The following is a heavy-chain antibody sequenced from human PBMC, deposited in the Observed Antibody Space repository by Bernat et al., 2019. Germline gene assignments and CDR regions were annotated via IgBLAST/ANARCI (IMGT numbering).Heavy chain of an antibody. CDR1: GFTFSSFG. J-gene: IGHJ4*02. CDR3: AKDSLYSSGWYGVGD. V-gene: IGHV3-30*18. D-gene: IGHD6-19*01. Sequence: QVHLVESGGGVVQPGRSLRLSCAASGFTFSSFGIHWVRQAPGKGLEWVAAISHDRNTLYYADSVKGRFTISTDDSKNTLYLQLDSLRAEDTAMYYCAKDSLYSSGWYGVGDWGQGTLVTVAS. CDR2: ISHDRNTL.